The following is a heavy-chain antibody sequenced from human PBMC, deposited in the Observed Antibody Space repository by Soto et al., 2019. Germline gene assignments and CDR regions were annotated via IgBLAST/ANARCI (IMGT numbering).Heavy chain of an antibody. J-gene: IGHJ5*02. D-gene: IGHD6-6*01. Sequence: EVQLVESGGGLVQPGGSLRLSCAASGFTFSNYWMSWVRQAPGKGLEWVANIKQDGSEKYYVDSVKGRFTISRDNTKNALYLQMTSLRAEDTAVYYCATNGSYSSSSVAQGNWFDPWGQGTLVTVSS. V-gene: IGHV3-7*03. CDR3: ATNGSYSSSSVAQGNWFDP. CDR2: IKQDGSEK. CDR1: GFTFSNYW.